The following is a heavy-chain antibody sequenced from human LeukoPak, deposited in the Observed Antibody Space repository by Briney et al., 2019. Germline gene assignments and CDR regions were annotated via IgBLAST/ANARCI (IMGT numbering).Heavy chain of an antibody. CDR2: IDPEDSYA. J-gene: IGHJ6*03. CDR3: ARQNHYYYYMDV. V-gene: IGHV5-51*01. Sequence: GESLKISCKASGYVFIRHWIGCVRQVPGKGLEWMGVIDPEDSYARYNPAFQGQVTLSVDEWNSTAYLQLSSLKASDTAIYYCARQNHYYYYMDVWGRGTTVTVSS. CDR1: GYVFIRHW.